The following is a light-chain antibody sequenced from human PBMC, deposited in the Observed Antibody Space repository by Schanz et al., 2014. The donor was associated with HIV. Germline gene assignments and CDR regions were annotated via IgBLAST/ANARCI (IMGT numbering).Light chain of an antibody. Sequence: EIVLTQSPATLSLSPGERATLSCRASQSIRASDLAWYQQKLGQAPRLLIYGASSRATGIPDRFSGSGSGTDFTLNISRLEPEDYAVYYCQQYGSLPWTFGQGTKVEVK. CDR2: GAS. J-gene: IGKJ1*01. V-gene: IGKV3-20*01. CDR3: QQYGSLPWT. CDR1: QSIRASD.